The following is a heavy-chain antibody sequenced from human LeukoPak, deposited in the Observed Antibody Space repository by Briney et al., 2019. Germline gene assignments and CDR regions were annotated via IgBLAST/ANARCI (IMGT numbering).Heavy chain of an antibody. CDR3: AKGTPVDS. CDR1: GVSIGDPPDH. J-gene: IGHJ4*02. CDR2: IYSFGGS. D-gene: IGHD2-15*01. V-gene: IGHV4-39*07. Sequence: SETLSLTCSVSGVSIGDPPDHWTWIRLPPRKGLEWIGTIYSFGGSHSSPSLQSRVTLSLDTSKNQFSLRLTSVTAADTAVYFCAKGTPVDSWGPGILVTVSS.